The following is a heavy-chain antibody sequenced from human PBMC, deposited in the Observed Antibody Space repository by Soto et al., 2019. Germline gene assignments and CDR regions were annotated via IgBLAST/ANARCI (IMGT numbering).Heavy chain of an antibody. V-gene: IGHV1-69*02. CDR2: IIPILGIA. D-gene: IGHD4-17*01. CDR1: GGTFRSYT. Sequence: QVQLVQSGAEVKKPGSSVKVSCKASGGTFRSYTISWVRQAPGQGLEWMGRIIPILGIANYAQKFQGRVTITADKSTSTAYMELSSMRSEDTAVYYCARGLRCFDYWGQGTLVTVSS. J-gene: IGHJ4*02. CDR3: ARGLRCFDY.